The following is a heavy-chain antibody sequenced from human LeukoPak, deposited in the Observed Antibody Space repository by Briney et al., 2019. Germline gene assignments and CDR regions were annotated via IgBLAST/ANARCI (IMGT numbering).Heavy chain of an antibody. D-gene: IGHD6-19*01. Sequence: ASVKVSCKASGYTFTGYYMHWMRQAPGQGLEWMGWINPNSGGTNYAQKFQGRVTMTRDTSISTAYMELSRLRSDDTAVYYCARDGRWSSGSFDYWGQGTLVTASS. CDR1: GYTFTGYY. CDR3: ARDGRWSSGSFDY. CDR2: INPNSGGT. V-gene: IGHV1-2*02. J-gene: IGHJ4*02.